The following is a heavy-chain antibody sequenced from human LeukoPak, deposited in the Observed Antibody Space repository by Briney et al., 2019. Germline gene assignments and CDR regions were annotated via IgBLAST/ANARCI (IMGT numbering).Heavy chain of an antibody. CDR2: THSDATT. Sequence: PGGSLRPSCEVSGFTVSNNYLNWVRQATGKGLEWVSXTHSDATTHYADSVKGRFTISRDNSKNTLYLQMSSLRDEDTAVYYCARPSSLDGSGRYYIDYWGQGTLVTVSS. CDR1: GFTVSNNY. J-gene: IGHJ4*02. D-gene: IGHD3-10*01. CDR3: ARPSSLDGSGRYYIDY. V-gene: IGHV3-66*01.